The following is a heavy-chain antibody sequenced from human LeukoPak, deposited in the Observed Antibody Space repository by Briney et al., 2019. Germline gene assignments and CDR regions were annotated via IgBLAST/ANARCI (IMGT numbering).Heavy chain of an antibody. CDR1: GGTFISYA. D-gene: IGHD6-6*01. CDR3: ARQSLAARPGSYYYGMDV. CDR2: IIPIFGTA. V-gene: IGHV1-69*13. Sequence: SVKVSCKASGGTFISYAISWVRQAPGQGLEWMGGIIPIFGTANYAQKFQGRVTITADESTSTAYMELSSLRSEDTAVYYCARQSLAARPGSYYYGMDVWGQGTTVTVSS. J-gene: IGHJ6*02.